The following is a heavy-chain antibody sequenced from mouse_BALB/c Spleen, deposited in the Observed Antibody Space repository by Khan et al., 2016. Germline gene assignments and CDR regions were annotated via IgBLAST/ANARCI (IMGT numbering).Heavy chain of an antibody. Sequence: EVQLQESGPSLVKPSQTLSLTCSVTGDSITSGYWNWIRKFPGNKLDYMGYISYSGGAYYNPSLKSRISITRVTSKNQYYLQLNSVTTEETATYYCARYRGDWYFDVWGAGTTVTVSS. CDR1: GDSITSGY. V-gene: IGHV3-8*02. CDR3: ARYRGDWYFDV. J-gene: IGHJ1*01. CDR2: ISYSGGA.